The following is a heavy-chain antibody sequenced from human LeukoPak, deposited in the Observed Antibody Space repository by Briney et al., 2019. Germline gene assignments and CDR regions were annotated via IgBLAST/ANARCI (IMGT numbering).Heavy chain of an antibody. CDR1: GGSISNYY. J-gene: IGHJ4*02. CDR2: VYYSGST. Sequence: NPSETLSLTCTVSGGSISNYYWSWIRQPPGKGLEWIGYVYYSGSTTYNPSPKSRVTISVDTSKNQFSLKLSSVTAADTAVYYCARDGYNSFDSWGQGTLVTVSS. V-gene: IGHV4-59*01. CDR3: ARDGYNSFDS. D-gene: IGHD5-24*01.